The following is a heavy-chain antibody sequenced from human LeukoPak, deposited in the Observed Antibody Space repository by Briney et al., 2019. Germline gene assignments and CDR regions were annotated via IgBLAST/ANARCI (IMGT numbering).Heavy chain of an antibody. V-gene: IGHV3-30*18. CDR1: GFTFSSYG. D-gene: IGHD3-3*01. J-gene: IGHJ6*02. Sequence: PGRSLRLSCAASGFTFSSYGMHWVRQAPGKGLEWVAVISYDGSNKYYADSVKGRFTISRDNSKNTPYLQMNSLRAEDTAVYYCAKDNGYRQPLWNYYHYGMDVWGQGTTVTVSS. CDR3: AKDNGYRQPLWNYYHYGMDV. CDR2: ISYDGSNK.